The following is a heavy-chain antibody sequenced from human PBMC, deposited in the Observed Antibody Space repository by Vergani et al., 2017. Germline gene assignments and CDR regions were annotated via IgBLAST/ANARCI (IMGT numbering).Heavy chain of an antibody. Sequence: QVQLQESGPGLVKPSGTLSLTCAVSGGSISSSNWWSWVRQPPGKGLEWIGEIYHSGGTNYNPSLKSRVTISVDKSKKQFSLKLSAVTAADTAVYYCARVTYYDILTGGTGFDYWGQGTLVTVSS. J-gene: IGHJ4*02. CDR2: IYHSGGT. V-gene: IGHV4-4*02. D-gene: IGHD3-9*01. CDR1: GGSISSSNW. CDR3: ARVTYYDILTGGTGFDY.